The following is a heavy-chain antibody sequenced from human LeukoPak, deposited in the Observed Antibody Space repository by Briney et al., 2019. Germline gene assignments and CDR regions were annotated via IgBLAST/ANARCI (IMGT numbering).Heavy chain of an antibody. Sequence: SETLSLTCTVSGGSISSGSYYWSWIRQPAGKGLEWIGRIYTSGSTNYNPSLKSRVTISVDTSKNQFSLKLNSVTAADTAVYYCVAWYNWFDPWGQGTLVTVSS. J-gene: IGHJ5*02. V-gene: IGHV4-61*02. D-gene: IGHD2-15*01. CDR2: IYTSGST. CDR1: GGSISSGSYY. CDR3: VAWYNWFDP.